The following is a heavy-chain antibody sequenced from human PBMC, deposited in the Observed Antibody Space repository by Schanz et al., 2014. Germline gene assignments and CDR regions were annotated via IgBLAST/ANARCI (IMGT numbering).Heavy chain of an antibody. CDR1: GFIFSDYY. CDR3: ARESSNDIVLVPGAVFDH. D-gene: IGHD2-2*01. CDR2: ISASGGDT. J-gene: IGHJ4*02. V-gene: IGHV3-23*04. Sequence: EVQLVESGGGLVQPGGSLRLSCAASGFIFSDYYMAWIRQAPGKGLEWLSVISASGGDTYYADSVKGRFTISRDNSKNTVYLQMNSLRPGDTAVYYCARESSNDIVLVPGAVFDHWGQGILVTVSS.